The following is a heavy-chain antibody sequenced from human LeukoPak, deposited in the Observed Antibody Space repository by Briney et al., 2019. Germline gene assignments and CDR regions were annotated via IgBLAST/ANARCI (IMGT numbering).Heavy chain of an antibody. J-gene: IGHJ4*02. CDR2: INSDGSST. V-gene: IGHV3-74*01. Sequence: PGGSLRLFCLASGFTFSSYWMHWVRHLLGEGVVWVSRINSDGSSTNYADSVKGLFTISRDNAKTTLDLQMNSLKAEDSAGYYCARYFGGLVYWGQGTLVTASS. CDR3: ARYFGGLVY. CDR1: GFTFSSYW. D-gene: IGHD4-23*01.